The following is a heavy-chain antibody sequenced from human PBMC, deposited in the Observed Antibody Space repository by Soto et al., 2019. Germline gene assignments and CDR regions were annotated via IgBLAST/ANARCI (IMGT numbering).Heavy chain of an antibody. V-gene: IGHV1-69*13. CDR2: IIPIFGTA. J-gene: IGHJ5*02. CDR3: ARADCSGGSCYDLFDP. D-gene: IGHD2-15*01. CDR1: GGTXSSYA. Sequence: GASVKVXCKASGGTXSSYAISWVRQATGNGLEWMGGIIPIFGTANYAQKFQGRVTITADESTSTAYMELSSLRSEDTAVYYCARADCSGGSCYDLFDPWGQGTLVTVSS.